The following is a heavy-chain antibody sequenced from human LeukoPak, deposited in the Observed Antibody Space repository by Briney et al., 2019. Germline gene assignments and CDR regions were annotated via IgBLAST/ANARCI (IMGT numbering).Heavy chain of an antibody. CDR3: AKDTPVSN. Sequence: GGSLRLSCVASGFTFVSHWMTWVRQAPGKGLEWVANINQDGGEKYYVDSVKGRFTISRDNGKNSLYLKMNSLRDDDTAMYYCAKDTPVSNWGQGTMVTVSS. CDR1: GFTFVSHW. J-gene: IGHJ3*01. CDR2: INQDGGEK. V-gene: IGHV3-7*01.